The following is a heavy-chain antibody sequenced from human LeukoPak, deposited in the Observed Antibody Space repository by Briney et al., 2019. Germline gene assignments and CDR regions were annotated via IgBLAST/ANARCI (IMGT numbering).Heavy chain of an antibody. V-gene: IGHV3-30*18. Sequence: GGSLRLSCAASGFTFSSYGMHWVRQAPGKGLEWVAVISYDGSNKYYADSVKGRFTISIDNSKNTLYLQINSLRAEDTAVYYCANDRSMGLDYWGQETLVSVSS. CDR1: GFTFSSYG. J-gene: IGHJ4*02. CDR2: ISYDGSNK. D-gene: IGHD3-10*01. CDR3: ANDRSMGLDY.